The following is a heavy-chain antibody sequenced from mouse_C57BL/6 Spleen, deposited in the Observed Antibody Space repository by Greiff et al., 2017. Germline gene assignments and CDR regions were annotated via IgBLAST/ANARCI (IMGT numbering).Heavy chain of an antibody. Sequence: EVKLMESGGGLVKPGGSLKLSCAASGFTFSSYAMSWVRQTPEKRLEWVATISDGGSYTYYPDNVKGRFTISRDNAKNNLYLQMSHLKSEDTAMYYCARDDGYYGGDAMDYWGQGTSVTVSS. J-gene: IGHJ4*01. V-gene: IGHV5-4*01. D-gene: IGHD2-3*01. CDR2: ISDGGSYT. CDR3: ARDDGYYGGDAMDY. CDR1: GFTFSSYA.